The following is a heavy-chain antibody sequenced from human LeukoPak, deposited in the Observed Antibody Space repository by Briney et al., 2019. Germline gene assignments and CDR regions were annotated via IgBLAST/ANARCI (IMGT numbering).Heavy chain of an antibody. CDR2: IYYTGST. CDR1: GGAISTYY. J-gene: IGHJ4*02. V-gene: IGHV4-59*01. D-gene: IGHD3-22*01. Sequence: PSETLSLTCTVSGGAISTYYWSWIRQTPGMGLEWIGYIYYTGSTNYNPSLKSRVTISVDASKNQFSLKLSSVTAADTAVYYCARGGYYDSTPFDYWGQGTLVTVSS. CDR3: ARGGYYDSTPFDY.